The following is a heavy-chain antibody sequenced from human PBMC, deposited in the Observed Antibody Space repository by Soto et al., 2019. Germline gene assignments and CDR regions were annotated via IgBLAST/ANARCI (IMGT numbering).Heavy chain of an antibody. CDR3: ARYRISGSWSKFDY. CDR1: GLTISSASYY. J-gene: IGHJ4*02. Sequence: QVLLQESGTGLMKPSQTLSLTCTVSGLTISSASYYWSWIRQHPGKGLEWVGNIYYNGSTYYSPSLKSRVTLWVDTSKNQFSLRLASVTAADTAVYYCARYRISGSWSKFDYWGQGTLVTVSS. CDR2: IYYNGST. V-gene: IGHV4-31*03. D-gene: IGHD6-13*01.